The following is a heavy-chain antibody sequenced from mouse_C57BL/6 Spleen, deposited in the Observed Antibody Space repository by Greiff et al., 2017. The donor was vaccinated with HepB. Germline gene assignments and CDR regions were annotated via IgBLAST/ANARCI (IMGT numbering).Heavy chain of an antibody. CDR3: ARGYGSSYVGY. CDR1: GFTFSSYA. CDR2: ISDGGSYT. V-gene: IGHV5-4*01. D-gene: IGHD1-1*01. Sequence: EVQLVESGGGLVKPGGSLKLSCAASGFTFSSYAMSWVRQTPEKRLEWVATISDGGSYTYYPDNVKGRFTISRDNAKNNLYLQMSHLKSADTAMYYCARGYGSSYVGYWGQGTTLTVSS. J-gene: IGHJ2*01.